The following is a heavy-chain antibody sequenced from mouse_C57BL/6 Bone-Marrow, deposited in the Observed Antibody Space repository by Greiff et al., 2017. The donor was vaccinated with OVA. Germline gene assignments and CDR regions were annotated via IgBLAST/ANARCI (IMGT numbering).Heavy chain of an antibody. CDR1: GYTFTDYY. D-gene: IGHD3-2*02. CDR3: ASTAQVFAY. CDR2: INPYNGGT. V-gene: IGHV1-19*01. J-gene: IGHJ3*01. Sequence: EVQLQQSGPVLVKPGASVKMSCKASGYTFTDYYMNWVKQSHGKSLEWIGVINPYNGGTSYNQKFKGKATLTVDKSSSTAYMELNSLTSEDSAVYYCASTAQVFAYWGQGTLVTVSA.